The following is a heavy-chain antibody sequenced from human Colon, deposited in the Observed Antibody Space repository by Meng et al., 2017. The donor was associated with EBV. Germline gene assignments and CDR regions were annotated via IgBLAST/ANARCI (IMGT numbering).Heavy chain of an antibody. J-gene: IGHJ5*02. CDR3: ARYVFDSSSLYSNWFDP. CDR1: GGSISSGTYY. D-gene: IGHD3-22*01. V-gene: IGHV4-31*03. CDR2: IHYSGST. Sequence: QVQLQESCPGLVKPSQTRSLTCTVPGGSISSGTYYWGWIRQLPGKGLEWIAYIHYSGSTYYSPSLKSRVTISVDTSKNQLSLKLSSMTAADTAVYYCARYVFDSSSLYSNWFDPWGQGNLVTVSS.